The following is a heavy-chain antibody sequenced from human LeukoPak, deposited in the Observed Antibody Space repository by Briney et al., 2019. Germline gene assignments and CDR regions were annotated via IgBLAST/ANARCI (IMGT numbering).Heavy chain of an antibody. CDR3: ARGGPHERRAGSNPFDY. Sequence: PGGSLRLSCAASGFTFSSYEMNWVRQAPGEGLEWLSYISSSGVTMYYADSVKGLFIISRDNAKKSLYLQMNSLRADDTAVYYCARGGPHERRAGSNPFDYWGQGTLVTVSS. V-gene: IGHV3-48*03. CDR2: ISSSGVTM. J-gene: IGHJ4*02. D-gene: IGHD5-24*01. CDR1: GFTFSSYE.